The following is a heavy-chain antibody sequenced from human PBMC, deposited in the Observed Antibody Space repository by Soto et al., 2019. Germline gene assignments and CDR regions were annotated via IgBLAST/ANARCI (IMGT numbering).Heavy chain of an antibody. CDR2: ISSSGGYT. Sequence: GGSLRLSCAASGFSFGVYWMSWIRQAPGKGLEWVSYISSSGGYTMYADSVKGRFTISRDNAKNSLYLQLNSLRAEDTAVYYCAKGFPMVRGIIKNYFDYWGQGTRVTVSS. D-gene: IGHD3-10*01. J-gene: IGHJ4*02. CDR3: AKGFPMVRGIIKNYFDY. V-gene: IGHV3-11*06. CDR1: GFSFGVYW.